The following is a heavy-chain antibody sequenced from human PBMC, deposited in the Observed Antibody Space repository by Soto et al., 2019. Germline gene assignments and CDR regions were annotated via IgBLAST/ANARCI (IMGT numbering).Heavy chain of an antibody. CDR2: ISPGSRYP. D-gene: IGHD2-15*01. CDR3: VRGGGGGLFDP. V-gene: IGHV3-11*06. CDR1: GFTFGDSY. Sequence: GGSLRLFCAGSGFTFGDSYMSWIRQAPGKGLEWLSYISPGSRYPAYADSVKGRFTISRDNAKRSLYLQMMSLTAEDTAIYYCVRGGGGGLFDPWGQGTMVTVSS. J-gene: IGHJ5*02.